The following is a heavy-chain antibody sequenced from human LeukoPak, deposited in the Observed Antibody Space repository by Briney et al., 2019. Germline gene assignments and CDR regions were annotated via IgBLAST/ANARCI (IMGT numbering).Heavy chain of an antibody. CDR2: ISGSGGST. V-gene: IGHV3-23*01. J-gene: IGHJ4*02. CDR3: ASYRGYSYGLDY. Sequence: GGSLRLSCAASGFIFSSYAMSWVRQAPGKGLEWVSAISGSGGSTYYADSVKGRFTISRDNSKNTLYLQMNSLRAEDTAVYYCASYRGYSYGLDYWGQGTLVTVSS. CDR1: GFIFSSYA. D-gene: IGHD5-18*01.